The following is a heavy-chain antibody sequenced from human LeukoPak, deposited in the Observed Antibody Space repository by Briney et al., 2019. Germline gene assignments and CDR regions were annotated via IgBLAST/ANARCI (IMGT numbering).Heavy chain of an antibody. J-gene: IGHJ4*02. CDR2: ISYDGSNK. CDR3: ARGYYDSSGTFDY. V-gene: IGHV3-30*19. Sequence: PGRSLRLSCAASGLTFSNYAMHWVRQAPGKGLEWVAVISYDGSNKYYADSVKGRFTISRDNSKNTLYLQMNSLRAEDTAVYYCARGYYDSSGTFDYWGQGTLVTVSS. D-gene: IGHD3-22*01. CDR1: GLTFSNYA.